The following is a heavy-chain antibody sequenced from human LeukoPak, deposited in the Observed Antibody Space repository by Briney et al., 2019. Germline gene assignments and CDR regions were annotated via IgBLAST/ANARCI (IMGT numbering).Heavy chain of an antibody. CDR1: GFTFSSYG. Sequence: PGGSLRLSCAASGFTFSSYGMHWVRQAPGKGLEWVAVISYDGSNKYYADSVKGRFTISRDNSKNTLYLQMNSLRAEDTAVYYCAKEAEYCSGGSCYSLYYFDYWGQGTLVTVSS. J-gene: IGHJ4*02. CDR3: AKEAEYCSGGSCYSLYYFDY. V-gene: IGHV3-30*18. D-gene: IGHD2-15*01. CDR2: ISYDGSNK.